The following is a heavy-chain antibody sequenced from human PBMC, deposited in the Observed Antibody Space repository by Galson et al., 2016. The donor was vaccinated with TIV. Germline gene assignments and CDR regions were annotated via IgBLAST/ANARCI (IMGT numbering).Heavy chain of an antibody. D-gene: IGHD1-26*01. V-gene: IGHV3-66*02. CDR3: ARDRIVDATYYYYYFGMDV. J-gene: IGHJ6*02. Sequence: SLRLSCAASGLSVSINYMTWVRQAPGKGLEWVSLISDGGNTYYPDSVKGRFTVSRDNSKNTLYLQMNSLRVEDTAVDYCARDRIVDATYYYYYFGMDVWGQGTAVTVSS. CDR1: GLSVSINY. CDR2: ISDGGNT.